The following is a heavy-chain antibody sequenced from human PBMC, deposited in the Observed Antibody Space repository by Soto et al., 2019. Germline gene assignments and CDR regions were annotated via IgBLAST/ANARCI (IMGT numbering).Heavy chain of an antibody. J-gene: IGHJ4*02. CDR1: GYTFTSYA. CDR3: ARAVVGYGSWRLLGY. Sequence: QVQLVQSGAEVKKPGASVKVSCKASGYTFTSYAMHWVRQAPGQRLEWMGWSNAGNGNTKYSQKFQGRVTITRDTSASTAYMELSSLRSEDTDVYYCARAVVGYGSWRLLGYWGQGTLVTVSS. D-gene: IGHD3-10*01. CDR2: SNAGNGNT. V-gene: IGHV1-3*01.